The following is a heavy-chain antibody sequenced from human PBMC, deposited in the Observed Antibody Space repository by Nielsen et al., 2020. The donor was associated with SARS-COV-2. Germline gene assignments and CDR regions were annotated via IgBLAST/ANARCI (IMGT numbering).Heavy chain of an antibody. CDR3: AREGIVGATTGLDY. D-gene: IGHD1-26*01. Sequence: GGSLRLSCAASGFTFSSYGMHWVRQAPGKGLEWVAVIWYDGSNKYYADSVKGRFTISRDNSKNTLYLQMNSLRAEDTAVYYCAREGIVGATTGLDYWGQGTLVTVSS. J-gene: IGHJ4*02. V-gene: IGHV3-33*01. CDR2: IWYDGSNK. CDR1: GFTFSSYG.